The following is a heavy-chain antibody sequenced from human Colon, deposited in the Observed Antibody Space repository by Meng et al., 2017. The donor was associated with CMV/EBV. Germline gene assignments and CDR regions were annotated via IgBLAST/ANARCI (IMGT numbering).Heavy chain of an antibody. Sequence: GESLKISCAASGFTVSSSYVTWVRQAPGKGLEWVSIIYSSGNTYYADSLRGRFTISRDNSKIMVYLQMNSLRVDDTAVYYCARGRSTAYPNTFEYWGQGTLVTVSS. CDR1: GFTVSSSY. CDR2: IYSSGNT. CDR3: ARGRSTAYPNTFEY. V-gene: IGHV3-53*01. J-gene: IGHJ4*02. D-gene: IGHD2/OR15-2a*01.